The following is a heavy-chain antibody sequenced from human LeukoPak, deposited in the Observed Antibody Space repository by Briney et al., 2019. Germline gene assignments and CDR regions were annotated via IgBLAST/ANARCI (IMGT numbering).Heavy chain of an antibody. V-gene: IGHV1-18*04. CDR2: ISAYNGNT. J-gene: IGHJ5*02. Sequence: GASVKVSCKASGYTFTSYGISWVRQAPGQGLEWMGWISAYNGNTNYAQKLQGRVIMTTDTSTSTAYMELRSLRSDDTAVYYCARSIAVVVAATNNWFDPWGQGTLVTVSS. CDR3: ARSIAVVVAATNNWFDP. CDR1: GYTFTSYG. D-gene: IGHD2-15*01.